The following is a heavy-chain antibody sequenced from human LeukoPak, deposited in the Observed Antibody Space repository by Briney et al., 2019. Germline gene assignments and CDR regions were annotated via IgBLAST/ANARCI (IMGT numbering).Heavy chain of an antibody. V-gene: IGHV1-69*05. CDR1: GGTFSSYA. Sequence: SVKVSCKASGGTFSSYAISWVRQALGQGLEWMGRIIPIFGTANYAQKFQGRVTITTDESTSTAYMELSSLRSEDTAVYYCAITRDIVVVVAAPNFQHWGQGTLVTVSS. D-gene: IGHD2-15*01. CDR3: AITRDIVVVVAAPNFQH. CDR2: IIPIFGTA. J-gene: IGHJ1*01.